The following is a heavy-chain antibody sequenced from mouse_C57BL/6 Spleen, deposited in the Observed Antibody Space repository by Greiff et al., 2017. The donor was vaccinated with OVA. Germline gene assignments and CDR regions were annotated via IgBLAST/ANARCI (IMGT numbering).Heavy chain of an antibody. CDR3: AIEPFPFLYSPDYYAMDY. J-gene: IGHJ4*01. CDR1: GYTFTSYW. Sequence: QVQLQQPGAELVKPGASVKVSCKASGYTFTSYWMHWVKQRPGQGLEWIGRIHPSDSDTNYNQKFKGKATLTVDKSSSTAYMQLSSLTSEDSAVYYCAIEPFPFLYSPDYYAMDYWGQGTSVTVSS. V-gene: IGHV1-74*01. CDR2: IHPSDSDT. D-gene: IGHD2-12*01.